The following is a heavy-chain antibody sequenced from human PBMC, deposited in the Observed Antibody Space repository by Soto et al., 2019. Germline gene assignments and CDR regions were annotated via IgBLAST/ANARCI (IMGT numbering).Heavy chain of an antibody. D-gene: IGHD3-10*01. CDR2: FNPILSLS. J-gene: IGHJ4*02. V-gene: IGHV1-69*02. CDR3: ATSFGSGSRAFDY. CDR1: GDTFNFYT. Sequence: QVPLVQSGAEVKKPGSSVKVSCKASGDTFNFYTINWVRQAPGLGLEWMGRFNPILSLSNSALKFQGRVTLTADKSTSTAYRVLSSLSSEDTAIYYWATSFGSGSRAFDYWGQGALVTVSS.